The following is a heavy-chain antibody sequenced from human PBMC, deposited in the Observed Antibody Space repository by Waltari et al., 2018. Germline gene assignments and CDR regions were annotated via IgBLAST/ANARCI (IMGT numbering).Heavy chain of an antibody. CDR2: MYHSGST. Sequence: QLQLQESGPGLVKPSETLSLTCAVSNYAINSDYYSGWIRQPPGKGLEWIGSMYHSGSTYYNPSLKSRVTISVDTSKNQFSLKLSSVTAADTAVYYCARGAKEYYFDYWGQGTLVTVSS. D-gene: IGHD3-16*01. CDR3: ARGAKEYYFDY. J-gene: IGHJ4*02. V-gene: IGHV4-38-2*01. CDR1: NYAINSDYY.